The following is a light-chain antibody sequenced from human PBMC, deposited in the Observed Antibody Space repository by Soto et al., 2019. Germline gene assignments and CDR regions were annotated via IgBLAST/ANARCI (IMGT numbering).Light chain of an antibody. Sequence: DIVMTQSPLSLPVTPGEPASISCRSSQSLQHSNGYNYLDWYLQKLGQSPQILIYLASNRASGVPDRCSGRGSGTDFTLKISRVEAEDVGVYYCRQALQTPSFGQGTKVEIE. J-gene: IGKJ1*01. CDR1: QSLQHSNGYNY. V-gene: IGKV2-28*01. CDR3: RQALQTPS. CDR2: LAS.